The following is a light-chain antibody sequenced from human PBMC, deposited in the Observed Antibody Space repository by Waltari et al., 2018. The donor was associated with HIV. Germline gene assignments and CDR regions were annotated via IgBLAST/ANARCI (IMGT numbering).Light chain of an antibody. CDR3: MQSTHWPWT. CDR2: NIS. J-gene: IGKJ1*01. CDR1: QGLVSSDGNTY. V-gene: IGKV2-30*01. Sequence: EVVLTQSPLSLPVALGQPASISCRSSQGLVSSDGNTYLTWLQEGPGQSPRLLIYNISNRDSGVPDTFSGSGTATDFTLTISRVEAEDVGVYYCMQSTHWPWTFGQGTRVEI.